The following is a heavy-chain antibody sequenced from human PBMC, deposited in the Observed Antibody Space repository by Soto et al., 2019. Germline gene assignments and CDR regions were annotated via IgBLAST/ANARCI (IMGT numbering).Heavy chain of an antibody. CDR3: ARVPFAAYEQLVPIPDNWFDP. CDR1: GFTFSSYS. CDR2: ISSSSSYI. Sequence: GGSLRLSCAASGFTFSSYSMNWVRQAPGKGLEWVSSISSSSSYIYYADSVKGRFTISRDNAKNSLYLQMNSLRAEDTAVYYCARVPFAAYEQLVPIPDNWFDPWGQGTLVTVSS. D-gene: IGHD6-6*01. J-gene: IGHJ5*02. V-gene: IGHV3-21*01.